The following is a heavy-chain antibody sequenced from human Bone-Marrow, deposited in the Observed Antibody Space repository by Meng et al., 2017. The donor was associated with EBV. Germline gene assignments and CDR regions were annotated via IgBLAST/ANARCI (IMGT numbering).Heavy chain of an antibody. CDR1: GYTFSGYY. D-gene: IGHD3-3*01. J-gene: IGHJ4*02. CDR2: INTNSGGT. V-gene: IGHV1-2*02. Sequence: QVQVVQCGDGVKKPASSVKVSCKASGYTFSGYYMHWVRQAPGQGLGWMGGINTNSGGTNYAQKFQGTVTMSRDTSISTAYMELSRLRSDDTALYYCARDLTNDYFDYWGQGTLVTVSS. CDR3: ARDLTNDYFDY.